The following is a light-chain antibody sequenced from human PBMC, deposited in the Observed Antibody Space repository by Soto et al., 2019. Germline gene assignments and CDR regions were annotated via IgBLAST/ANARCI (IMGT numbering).Light chain of an antibody. V-gene: IGKV3-11*01. Sequence: EIVLTQSPATLSLSPGERATLSCRASQSVSSYLAWYQQKPGQAPRILIYDASNRATGIPARFSGSGSGTDFTLTISSLEPEDFAVYYCQQHSSRPLAFGGGTKVEIK. CDR3: QQHSSRPLA. CDR1: QSVSSY. J-gene: IGKJ4*01. CDR2: DAS.